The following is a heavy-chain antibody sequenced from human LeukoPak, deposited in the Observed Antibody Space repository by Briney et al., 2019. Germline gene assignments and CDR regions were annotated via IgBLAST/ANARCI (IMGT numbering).Heavy chain of an antibody. Sequence: SQTLSLTCTVSGGSISSGGYYWSWIRQHPGKGLEWIGYIYYSGSTYYNPSPKSRVTISVDTSKNQFSLKLSSVTVADTAVYYCASQLTGATYPIDYGGQGTLVTVS. J-gene: IGHJ4*02. CDR2: IYYSGST. CDR3: ASQLTGATYPIDY. CDR1: GGSISSGGYY. V-gene: IGHV4-31*03. D-gene: IGHD1-26*01.